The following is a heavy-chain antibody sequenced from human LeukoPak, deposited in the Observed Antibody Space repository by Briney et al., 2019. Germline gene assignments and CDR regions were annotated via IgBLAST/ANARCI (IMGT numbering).Heavy chain of an antibody. CDR1: GGTFISYA. D-gene: IGHD3-3*01. V-gene: IGHV1-69*13. CDR2: IIPIFGTA. Sequence: ASVKVSCKASGGTFISYAISWVRQAPGQGLEWMGGIIPIFGTANYAQKFQGRVTITADESTSTAYMELSSLRSEDTAVCYCARDGKTIFGVVTPYNWFDPWGQGTLVTVSS. CDR3: ARDGKTIFGVVTPYNWFDP. J-gene: IGHJ5*02.